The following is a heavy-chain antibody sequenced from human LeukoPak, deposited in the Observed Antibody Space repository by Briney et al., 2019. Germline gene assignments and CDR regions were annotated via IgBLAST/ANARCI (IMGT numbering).Heavy chain of an antibody. CDR2: INQDVSRI. CDR1: GFSFSRYW. D-gene: IGHD3-3*01. J-gene: IGHJ4*02. Sequence: GGSLRLSCAGSGFSFSRYWMAWVRQAPGKGLEWVASINQDVSRIHYVDSVKGRFTISRDNAKSSLFLQMTSLRVEDTAVYYCARLKDDVAKFDYWGQGTQVTVSS. CDR3: ARLKDDVAKFDY. V-gene: IGHV3-7*01.